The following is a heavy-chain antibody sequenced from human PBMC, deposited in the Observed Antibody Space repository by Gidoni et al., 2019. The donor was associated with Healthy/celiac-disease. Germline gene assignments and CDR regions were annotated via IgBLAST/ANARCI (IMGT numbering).Heavy chain of an antibody. Sequence: QLQLQESGPGLVKPSETLSLTCTVSGGSISSSSYYWGWIRQPPGKGLEWIGSIYYSGSTYYNPSLKSRVTISVDTSKNQFSLKLSSVTAADTAVYYCARPSAGGEHFDYWGQGTLVTVSS. J-gene: IGHJ4*02. CDR2: IYYSGST. V-gene: IGHV4-39*01. D-gene: IGHD1-26*01. CDR1: GGSISSSSYY. CDR3: ARPSAGGEHFDY.